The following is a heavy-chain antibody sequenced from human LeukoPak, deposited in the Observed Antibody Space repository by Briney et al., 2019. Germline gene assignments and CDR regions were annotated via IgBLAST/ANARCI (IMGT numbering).Heavy chain of an antibody. Sequence: SETLSLTCTVSGGSISSSSYYWGWIRQPPGKGLEWIGSIYYSGSTYYNPSLKSRVTISVDTSKNQFSLKLSSVTAADTAVYCCAREVVTAKARYYYYMDVWGKGTTVTVSS. J-gene: IGHJ6*03. V-gene: IGHV4-39*07. CDR1: GGSISSSSYY. D-gene: IGHD2-21*02. CDR3: AREVVTAKARYYYYMDV. CDR2: IYYSGST.